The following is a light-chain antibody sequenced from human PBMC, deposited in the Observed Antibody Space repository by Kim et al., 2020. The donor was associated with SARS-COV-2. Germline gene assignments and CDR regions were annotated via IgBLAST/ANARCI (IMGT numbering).Light chain of an antibody. V-gene: IGLV2-23*01. CDR2: EGS. CDR3: CSYGDRDAFVV. J-gene: IGLJ2*01. Sequence: QSALNQPASVFESPGQSITISCTGTSSDVGNNNFVSWYQQYPGKAPKLMIYEGSKRPSGVSSRFSGSKSGNTASLTISGLQAEDEADYYCCSYGDRDAFVVFGGGTQLTVL. CDR1: SSDVGNNNF.